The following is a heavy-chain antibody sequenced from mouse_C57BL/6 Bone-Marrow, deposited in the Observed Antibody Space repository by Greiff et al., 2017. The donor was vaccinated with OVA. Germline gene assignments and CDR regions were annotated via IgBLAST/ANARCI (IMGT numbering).Heavy chain of an antibody. CDR3: TTRGYLLWY. V-gene: IGHV14-4*01. Sequence: EVHLVESGAELVRPGASVKLSCTASGFNIKDDYMHWVKQRPEQGLEWIGWIDPENGDTEYASKFQGKATITADTSSNTAYLQLSSLTSEDTAVDYCTTRGYLLWYWGQGTTRTVSS. J-gene: IGHJ2*01. CDR2: IDPENGDT. CDR1: GFNIKDDY. D-gene: IGHD2-1*01.